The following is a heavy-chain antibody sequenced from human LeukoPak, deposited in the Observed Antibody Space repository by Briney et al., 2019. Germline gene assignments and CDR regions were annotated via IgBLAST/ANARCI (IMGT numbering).Heavy chain of an antibody. D-gene: IGHD6-13*01. CDR2: IKSKTDGGTT. Sequence: GGSLRLSCAASGFTFSSAWMSWVRQAPGKGLEGVGRIKSKTDGGTTDYAAPVKGRFTISRDDSKNTLYLQMNSLKTEDTAVYYCTTEVDRLYRSSSGFDYWGQGTLVTVSS. J-gene: IGHJ4*02. CDR1: GFTFSSAW. V-gene: IGHV3-15*01. CDR3: TTEVDRLYRSSSGFDY.